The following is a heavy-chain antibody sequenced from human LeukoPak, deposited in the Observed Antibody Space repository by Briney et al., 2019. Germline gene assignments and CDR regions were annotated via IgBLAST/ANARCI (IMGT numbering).Heavy chain of an antibody. CDR2: VYTGGGT. D-gene: IGHD3-22*01. Sequence: PGGSLRLSCAVSGFSVRTTYMSWVRQAPGKGPEWVSVVYTGGGTDYPDSVKGRFTISRDNSKNTLSLQMNSLRVEDTAIYYCTRSGYRHPYHFDSWGQGTLVTVSS. CDR3: TRSGYRHPYHFDS. V-gene: IGHV3-53*01. J-gene: IGHJ4*02. CDR1: GFSVRTTY.